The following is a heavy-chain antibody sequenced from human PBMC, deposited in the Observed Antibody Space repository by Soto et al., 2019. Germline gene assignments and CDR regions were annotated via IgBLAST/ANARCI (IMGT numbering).Heavy chain of an antibody. CDR2: INAGNGNT. D-gene: IGHD2-2*02. CDR1: GYTFTSYA. V-gene: IGHV1-3*01. J-gene: IGHJ4*02. Sequence: VKVSCKASGYTFTSYAMHLVCQAPGERLEWMGWINAGNGNTKYSQKFQGRVTITRDTSASTAYMELSSLRSEDTAVYYCASVSLEVLINRRAILASSGRGTLVTGSS. CDR3: ASVSLEVLINRRAILAS.